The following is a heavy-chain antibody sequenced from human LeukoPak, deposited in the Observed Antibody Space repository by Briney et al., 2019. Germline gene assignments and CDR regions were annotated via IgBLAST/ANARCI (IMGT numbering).Heavy chain of an antibody. CDR1: GGSFSGYY. CDR2: INHSGST. Sequence: PSESLCLTCAVSGGSFSGYYWSWIRQPPGKGLDLIGSINHSGSTNYNTSLKSRVTISVDTSKNQFSLKLSSVTAADTAVYYCASPSRDGYNIIDAFDIWGQGTMVTVSS. CDR3: ASPSRDGYNIIDAFDI. V-gene: IGHV4-34*01. D-gene: IGHD5-24*01. J-gene: IGHJ3*02.